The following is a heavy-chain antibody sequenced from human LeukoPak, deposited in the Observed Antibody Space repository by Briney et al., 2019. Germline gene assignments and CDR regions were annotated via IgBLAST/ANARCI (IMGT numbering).Heavy chain of an antibody. J-gene: IGHJ5*02. D-gene: IGHD6-19*01. CDR3: AKRRYISGWYEGT. CDR2: IYSGGST. Sequence: GGSLRLSCAASGFTVSSNYMSWVRQAPGKGLEWVSVIYSGGSTYYADSVKGRFTISRDNSKNTLYLQMNSLRAEDTAVYYCAKRRYISGWYEGTWGQGTLVTVSS. V-gene: IGHV3-53*01. CDR1: GFTVSSNY.